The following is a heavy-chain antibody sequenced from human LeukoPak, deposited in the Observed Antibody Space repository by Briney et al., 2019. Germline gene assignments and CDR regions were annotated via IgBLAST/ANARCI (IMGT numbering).Heavy chain of an antibody. CDR2: IYYSGST. J-gene: IGHJ6*03. CDR1: GGSISSYY. CDR3: ARTTEGGYTYDYFYYYYMDV. V-gene: IGHV4-59*01. Sequence: SQTLSLTCTVSGGSISSYYWSWIRQPPGKGLEWIGYIYYSGSTNYNPSLKSRVTISVDTSKNQFSLKLSSVTAADTAVYYCARTTEGGYTYDYFYYYYMDVWGKGTTVTISS. D-gene: IGHD5-18*01.